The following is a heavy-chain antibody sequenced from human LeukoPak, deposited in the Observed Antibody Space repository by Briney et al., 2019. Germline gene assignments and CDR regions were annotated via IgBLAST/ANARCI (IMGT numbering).Heavy chain of an antibody. CDR3: AKVYSSSSRDSFDV. D-gene: IGHD6-6*01. V-gene: IGHV4-34*01. CDR2: INHSGSI. CDR1: GASFSGYY. J-gene: IGHJ3*01. Sequence: SETLSLTCAVYGASFSGYYWSWLRQTPGKGLEWIGEINHSGSISYNPSLMSRITISVDTCKSQFSLELRSVDAADTAVYYCAKVYSSSSRDSFDVWGQGTMVTVSS.